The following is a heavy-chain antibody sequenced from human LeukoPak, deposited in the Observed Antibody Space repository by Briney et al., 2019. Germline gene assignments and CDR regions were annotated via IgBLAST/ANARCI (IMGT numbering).Heavy chain of an antibody. D-gene: IGHD2-15*01. CDR2: INSRSTTI. Sequence: GGSLRLSCAASGFSFSTYNMNWVRQAPGKGLEWISFINSRSTTIYYADSVKGRFTISRDNARNSLDLQMNSLRVEDTAVYYCARDEDKRLPINYFDPWGQGTLVTVSS. CDR1: GFSFSTYN. V-gene: IGHV3-48*04. J-gene: IGHJ5*02. CDR3: ARDEDKRLPINYFDP.